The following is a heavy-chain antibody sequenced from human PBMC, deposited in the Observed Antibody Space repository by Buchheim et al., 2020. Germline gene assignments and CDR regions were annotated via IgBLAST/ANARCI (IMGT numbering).Heavy chain of an antibody. Sequence: EVQLVDSGGDLVQPGGSLRLSCEASGFTFSDYWMSWVRQAPGKGPEWVASIKQEGSERHYVDSEKGRFTTSRDNGRKSLFLQMNSLRGEDTAVYYCARGRRHFDYWGQGTL. CDR2: IKQEGSER. CDR3: ARGRRHFDY. V-gene: IGHV3-7*04. J-gene: IGHJ4*02. CDR1: GFTFSDYW.